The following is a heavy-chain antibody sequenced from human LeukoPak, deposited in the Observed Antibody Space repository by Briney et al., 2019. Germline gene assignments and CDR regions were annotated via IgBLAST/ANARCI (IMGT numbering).Heavy chain of an antibody. CDR3: ARGGYGCNSGSHFDY. Sequence: ASVKVSCKASGYTFTGYYMHWVRQAPGQGLEWMGWINPNSGGTNYAQKFQGRVTMTRDTSISTAYMELSRLRSDDTAVYYCARGGYGCNSGSHFDYLGQGTLVTVSS. D-gene: IGHD4-23*01. J-gene: IGHJ4*02. CDR1: GYTFTGYY. CDR2: INPNSGGT. V-gene: IGHV1-2*02.